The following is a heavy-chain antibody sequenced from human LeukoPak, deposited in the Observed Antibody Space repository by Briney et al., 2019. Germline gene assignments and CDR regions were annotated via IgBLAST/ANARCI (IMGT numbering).Heavy chain of an antibody. CDR2: INSDGSST. Sequence: GGSLRLSCEVSGFTFSSYWMHWVRQAPGKGLVWVSRINSDGSSTTYADSVKGRFTISRDNAKNTLYLQMNSLRAEDTAVYYCARVIYSGWEGELSDWGQGTLVTVSS. D-gene: IGHD6-19*01. J-gene: IGHJ4*02. CDR1: GFTFSSYW. CDR3: ARVIYSGWEGELSD. V-gene: IGHV3-74*01.